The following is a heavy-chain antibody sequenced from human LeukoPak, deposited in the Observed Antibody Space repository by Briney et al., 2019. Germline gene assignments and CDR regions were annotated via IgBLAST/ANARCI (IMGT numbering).Heavy chain of an antibody. CDR1: GYTFNSYD. V-gene: IGHV1-18*01. J-gene: IGHJ4*02. CDR2: ISAYNGNT. D-gene: IGHD3-9*01. Sequence: GASVMVSCKASGYTFNSYDITWVRQAPGQGLEWMGWISAYNGNTNYAQKLQGRVTMTTDTSTSTAYMELRSLRSDDTAVYYCARALLIRYFDWLLEGGYFDYWGQGTLVTVSS. CDR3: ARALLIRYFDWLLEGGYFDY.